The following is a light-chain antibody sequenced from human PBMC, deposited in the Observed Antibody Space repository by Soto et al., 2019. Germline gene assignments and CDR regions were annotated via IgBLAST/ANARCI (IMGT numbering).Light chain of an antibody. CDR3: QQGSNWPLT. CDR1: QSVTSY. CDR2: DAS. J-gene: IGKJ4*01. V-gene: IGKV3-11*01. Sequence: EIVLTQSPATLSLSPGERATLSCRASQSVTSYLAWYQQKPGQAPRLLIYDASNRATGIPARFSGSGSGTDFTLTISSLEPEDFAVYYCQQGSNWPLTFGG.